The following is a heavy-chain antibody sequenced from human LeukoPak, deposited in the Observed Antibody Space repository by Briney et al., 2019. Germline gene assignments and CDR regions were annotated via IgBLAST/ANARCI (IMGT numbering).Heavy chain of an antibody. J-gene: IGHJ4*02. CDR2: INHSGST. D-gene: IGHD3-22*01. CDR3: ARRDSSGYYYRRGYFDY. CDR1: GGSFSGYY. V-gene: IGHV4-34*01. Sequence: PSETLSLTCAVYGGSFSGYYWSWIRQPPGKGLEWIGEINHSGSTNYNPSLKSRVTISVDTSKNQFSLKLSSVTAAGTAVYYCARRDSSGYYYRRGYFDYWGQGTLVTVSS.